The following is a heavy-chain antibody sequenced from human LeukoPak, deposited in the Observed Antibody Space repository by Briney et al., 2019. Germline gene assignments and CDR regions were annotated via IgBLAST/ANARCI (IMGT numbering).Heavy chain of an antibody. CDR2: IIPKSDTA. CDR3: ARDLRLSGSSSI. CDR1: GDSFSTYA. J-gene: IGHJ3*02. Sequence: ASVKVSCKGVGDSFSTYAISWVRQAPGQGLEWMGGIIPKSDTAMYAQKFQDRVTITADGATNTVYMELPSLRPEDTAVYYCARDLRLSGSSSIWGQGTMVTVSS. D-gene: IGHD3-10*01. V-gene: IGHV1-69*01.